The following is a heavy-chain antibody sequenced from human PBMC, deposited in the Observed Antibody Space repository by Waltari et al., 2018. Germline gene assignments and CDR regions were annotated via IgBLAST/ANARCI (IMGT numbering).Heavy chain of an antibody. J-gene: IGHJ4*02. Sequence: QLQLQESGPGLVKPSETLSLTCPVAGGSISSSALYWGWIRQPPGKGLEWIGSIYYSGTTYYSPTINSRVTISVDTSKNQFSLKLTSVTAADTAVYYCARLEDSYAETPIDYWGQGTLVTVSS. D-gene: IGHD5-18*01. V-gene: IGHV4-39*01. CDR1: GGSISSSALY. CDR2: IYYSGTT. CDR3: ARLEDSYAETPIDY.